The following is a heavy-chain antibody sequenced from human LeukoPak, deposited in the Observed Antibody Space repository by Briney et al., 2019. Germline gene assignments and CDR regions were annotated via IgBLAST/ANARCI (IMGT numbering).Heavy chain of an antibody. CDR1: GFTFNNYA. V-gene: IGHV3-23*01. CDR2: ISGSGGGT. D-gene: IGHD6-13*01. Sequence: GGSLRLSCAASGFTFNNYAMNWVRQGPGKGLEWVSGISGSGGGTYYADSVKGRFTISRDNSKNTLYLQMNSLRAEDTAVYYCARARQQLVPGGYWGQGTLVTVSS. CDR3: ARARQQLVPGGY. J-gene: IGHJ4*02.